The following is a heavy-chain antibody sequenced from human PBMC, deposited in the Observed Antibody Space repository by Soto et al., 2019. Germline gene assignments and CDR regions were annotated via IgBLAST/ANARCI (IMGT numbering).Heavy chain of an antibody. CDR2: IIPMFGTA. CDR3: ARGSGDDILTGYSYNWFDP. D-gene: IGHD3-9*01. CDR1: GDTFSSYA. J-gene: IGHJ5*02. V-gene: IGHV1-69*13. Sequence: AASVKVSCKASGDTFSSYAVTWVRQAPGQGLEWLGGIIPMFGTANYAQKFQGRVTITADGSTSTAYMELSSLRAEDTAVYYCARGSGDDILTGYSYNWFDPWGQGTLVTVSS.